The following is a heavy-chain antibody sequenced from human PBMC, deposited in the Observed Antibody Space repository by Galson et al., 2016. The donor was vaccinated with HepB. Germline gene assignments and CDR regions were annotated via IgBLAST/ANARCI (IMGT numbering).Heavy chain of an antibody. CDR3: ASDGRLMGTNFWFDP. J-gene: IGHJ5*02. D-gene: IGHD1-7*01. Sequence: SVKVSCKASGGTFSRYTFSWVRQAPGQGLEWMGGIVPIFTTTNYAQKFQGRVRITADESANTVYMELSSLRSEDTAVYYCASDGRLMGTNFWFDPWGQGTLVTVSS. CDR1: GGTFSRYT. CDR2: IVPIFTTT. V-gene: IGHV1-69*13.